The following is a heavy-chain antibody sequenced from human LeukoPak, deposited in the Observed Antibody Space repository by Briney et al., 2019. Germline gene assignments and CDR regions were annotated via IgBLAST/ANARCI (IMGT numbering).Heavy chain of an antibody. CDR3: SRAITIFGVVTPFDP. J-gene: IGHJ5*02. CDR1: GGSINNGGHY. D-gene: IGHD3-3*01. CDR2: IYYSGST. V-gene: IGHV4-31*03. Sequence: SETLSLTCTVSGGSINNGGHYWSWIRQHPGKGLEWIGYIYYSGSTYYNPSLKSRVTISVDTSKNQFSLKLSSVTAADTAVYYCSRAITIFGVVTPFDPWGQGTLVTVSS.